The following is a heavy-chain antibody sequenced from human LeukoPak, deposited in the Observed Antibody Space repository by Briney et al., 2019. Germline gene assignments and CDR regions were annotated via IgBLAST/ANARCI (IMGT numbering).Heavy chain of an antibody. CDR2: IFSSGST. V-gene: IGHV4-59*08. D-gene: IGHD3-22*01. CDR1: GGSISGYY. Sequence: PSETLSLTCTVSGGSISGYYWSWVRQPPGKGLEWMGCIFSSGSTNYNPSLTTRGTISEHTSVNQFSLKLSSVTAADTAVYYCARHYYDRSDSYSFDYWGQGTLVTVSS. CDR3: ARHYYDRSDSYSFDY. J-gene: IGHJ4*02.